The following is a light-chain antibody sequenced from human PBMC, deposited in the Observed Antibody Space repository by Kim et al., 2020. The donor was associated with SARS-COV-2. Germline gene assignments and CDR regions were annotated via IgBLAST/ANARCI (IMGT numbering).Light chain of an antibody. V-gene: IGLV3-1*01. CDR2: QDS. CDR1: KLGDKY. CDR3: QAWDSSHGV. J-gene: IGLJ1*01. Sequence: SYELTQPPSVSVSPGQTASITCSGDKLGDKYACWYQQKPGQSPVVVIYQDSKRPSGFPERFSGSNSGNTATLTISGTQAMDEADYYCQAWDSSHGVFGTG.